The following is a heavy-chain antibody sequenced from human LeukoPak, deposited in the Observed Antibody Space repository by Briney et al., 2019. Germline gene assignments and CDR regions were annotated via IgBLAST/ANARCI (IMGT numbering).Heavy chain of an antibody. V-gene: IGHV4-34*01. CDR1: GGSFSGYY. Sequence: PSETLSLTCVVYGGSFSGYYWSWIRQPPGKGLEWIGEINHSGSTNYNPSLKSRVTISVDTSKNQFSLKLSSVTAADTAVYYCARGLIVVVPAATANFDYWGQGTLVTVSS. J-gene: IGHJ4*02. CDR2: INHSGST. D-gene: IGHD2-2*01. CDR3: ARGLIVVVPAATANFDY.